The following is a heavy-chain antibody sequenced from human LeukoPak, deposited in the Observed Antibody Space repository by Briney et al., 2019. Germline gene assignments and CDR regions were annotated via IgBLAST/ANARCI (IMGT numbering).Heavy chain of an antibody. D-gene: IGHD2-21*01. Sequence: ASVRVSCKASGYTFTGYYIHWVPQAPGQGLEWMGWINPNSGGTNYAQKFQGRVTMTRDTSISTAYMELSRLRSDDTAVYYCARGAYCGGDCYSFDYWGQGTLVAVSS. CDR3: ARGAYCGGDCYSFDY. CDR1: GYTFTGYY. V-gene: IGHV1-2*02. CDR2: INPNSGGT. J-gene: IGHJ4*02.